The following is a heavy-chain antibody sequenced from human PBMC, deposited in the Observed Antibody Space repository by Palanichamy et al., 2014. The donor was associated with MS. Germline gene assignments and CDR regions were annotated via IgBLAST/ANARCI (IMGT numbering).Heavy chain of an antibody. J-gene: IGHJ4*02. CDR3: ARDGTDYYGSGRNFDY. V-gene: IGHV1-69*01. Sequence: QVQLVQSGAEVKKPGSSVRVSCKASGGTFSSYAISWVRQAPGQGLEWMGGIIPIFGTANYAQKFQGRVTITADESTSTAYMELSSLRSEDTAVYYCARDGTDYYGSGRNFDYWGQGTLVTVSS. CDR1: GGTFSSYA. D-gene: IGHD3-10*01. CDR2: IIPIFGTA.